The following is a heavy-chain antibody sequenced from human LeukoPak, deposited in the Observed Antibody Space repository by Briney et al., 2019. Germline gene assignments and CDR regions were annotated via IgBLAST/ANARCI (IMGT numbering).Heavy chain of an antibody. J-gene: IGHJ5*02. Sequence: SQTLSLTCTVSGGSITSGSYYWSWIRQPAGKGLEWIGRIYTSGSTNYNPSLKSRVTISVDTSKNQFSLKLSSVTAADTAVYHCARLLETIFGVVWFDPWGQGTLVTVSS. CDR3: ARLLETIFGVVWFDP. CDR1: GGSITSGSYY. D-gene: IGHD3-3*01. V-gene: IGHV4-61*02. CDR2: IYTSGST.